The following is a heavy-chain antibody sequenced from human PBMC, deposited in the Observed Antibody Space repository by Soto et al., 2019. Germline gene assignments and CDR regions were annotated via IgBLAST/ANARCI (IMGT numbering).Heavy chain of an antibody. Sequence: GGSLRLSCAASGFTFSSYWMHWVRQAPGKGLVWVSRINSDGSSTSYADSVKGRFTISRDNAKNTLYLQMNSLRAEDTAVYYCARSRYDWLPDYAMDVWGQGTTVTVSS. J-gene: IGHJ6*02. V-gene: IGHV3-74*01. CDR3: ARSRYDWLPDYAMDV. CDR1: GFTFSSYW. D-gene: IGHD3-9*01. CDR2: INSDGSST.